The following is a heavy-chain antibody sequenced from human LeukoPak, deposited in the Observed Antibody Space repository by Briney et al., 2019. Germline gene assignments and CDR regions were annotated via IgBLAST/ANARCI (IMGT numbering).Heavy chain of an antibody. Sequence: LXXXXXXFTFXXXXMHXXXQXXXXGXXXXAXXSYDGSNKYYADSVKGRFTISRDNSKNTLYLQMNSLRAEDTAVYYCAKAFGEDWLLLFDYWGQGTLVTVSS. J-gene: IGHJ4*02. CDR2: XSYDGSNK. CDR1: XFTFXXXX. CDR3: AKAFGEDWLLLFDY. V-gene: IGHV3-30-3*02. D-gene: IGHD3/OR15-3a*01.